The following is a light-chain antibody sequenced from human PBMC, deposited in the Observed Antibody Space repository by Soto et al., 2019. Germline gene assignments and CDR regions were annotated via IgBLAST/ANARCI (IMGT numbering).Light chain of an antibody. CDR3: QQYVTSPWT. CDR2: GAS. J-gene: IGKJ1*01. V-gene: IGKV3-20*01. CDR1: QSIVTSH. Sequence: EIVLTQSPGTLSLSPGERATLSCRASQSIVTSHLAWFQQRPGQAPRLLIYGASNRATAIPDRFSGGGSGTDFTLTISRLEPEDFAVYYCQQYVTSPWTFGQGTKVDIK.